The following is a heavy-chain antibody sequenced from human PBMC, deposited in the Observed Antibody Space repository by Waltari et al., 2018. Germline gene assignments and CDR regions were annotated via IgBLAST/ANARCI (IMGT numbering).Heavy chain of an antibody. Sequence: EVQLVDSGGGLVQPGGSLRLSCAASGFTYRNYPMTWVRQAPGKGLEWVSSISSTGGTIHNAASVKGRFTISRDDSKNTLYLQMHNLRAEDTAVYYCAKGAQYQLLYFYFDSWGQGTLVTVSS. V-gene: IGHV3-23*04. CDR2: ISSTGGTI. J-gene: IGHJ4*02. D-gene: IGHD2-2*02. CDR3: AKGAQYQLLYFYFDS. CDR1: GFTYRNYP.